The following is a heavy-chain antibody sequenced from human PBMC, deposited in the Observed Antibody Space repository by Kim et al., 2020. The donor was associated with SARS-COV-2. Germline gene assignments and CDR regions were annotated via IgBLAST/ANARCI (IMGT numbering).Heavy chain of an antibody. J-gene: IGHJ4*02. V-gene: IGHV3-30*18. Sequence: GGSLRLSCAASGFTFSSYGMHWVRQAPGKGLEWVAVISYDGSNKYYADSVKGRFTISRDNSKNTLYLQMNSLRAEDTAVYYCAKVLYYYDSSGYSGIDYWGQGTLVTVSS. CDR2: ISYDGSNK. D-gene: IGHD3-22*01. CDR1: GFTFSSYG. CDR3: AKVLYYYDSSGYSGIDY.